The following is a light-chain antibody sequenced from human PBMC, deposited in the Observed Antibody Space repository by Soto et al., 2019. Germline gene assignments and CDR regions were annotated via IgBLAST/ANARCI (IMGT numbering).Light chain of an antibody. J-gene: IGKJ1*01. CDR3: QKYDSAPWT. Sequence: IQMTQSPSSLSASVGDRDIITCRASQCMGNSLAWYQQKAGRVPKLLIHSASTLLSGVPSRFSGSGSGTDFTITISSLQPEDVATYYCQKYDSAPWTFGQGTKVEI. V-gene: IGKV1-27*01. CDR2: SAS. CDR1: QCMGNS.